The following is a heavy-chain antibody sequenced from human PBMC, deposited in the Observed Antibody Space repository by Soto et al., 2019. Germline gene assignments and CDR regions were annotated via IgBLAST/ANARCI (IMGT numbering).Heavy chain of an antibody. V-gene: IGHV3-13*01. CDR1: GFTFSGFD. D-gene: IGHD2-15*01. J-gene: IGHJ4*02. Sequence: PXVSLRLSCEASGFTFSGFDMHWVRQPTGKGLEWVSTIGTAGDTYYAVSVKGRFTISRDNAKNSLSLQMNSLRAGDTAVYFCERGQEVGAHFFDSWGQGTQVTVSS. CDR3: ERGQEVGAHFFDS. CDR2: IGTAGDT.